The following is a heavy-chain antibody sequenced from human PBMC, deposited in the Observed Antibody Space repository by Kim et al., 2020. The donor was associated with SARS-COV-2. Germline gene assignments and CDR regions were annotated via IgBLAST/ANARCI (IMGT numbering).Heavy chain of an antibody. V-gene: IGHV3-7*01. CDR1: RFSFSTNW. CDR3: ARDRRYSLDY. Sequence: GGSLRLSCVVSRFSFSTNWMSWVRQAPGKGLEWVAKIKEDGSEKYYADSVEGRFTISRDNAKNSLYLQMNSLSAEDMAVYYCARDRRYSLDYWGQGTLVTVSS. D-gene: IGHD2-15*01. CDR2: IKEDGSEK. J-gene: IGHJ4*02.